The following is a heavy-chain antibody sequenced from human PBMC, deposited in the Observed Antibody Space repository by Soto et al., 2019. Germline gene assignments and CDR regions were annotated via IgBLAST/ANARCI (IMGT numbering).Heavy chain of an antibody. CDR3: AKDLAYSSSRYYYYYYGMDV. Sequence: GGSLRLSCAASGFTFSSYAMSWVRQAPGKWLEWVPAISGSGGSTYYADSVKGRFTISRDNSKNTLYLQMNSLRAEDTAVYYCAKDLAYSSSRYYYYYYGMDVWGQGXTVTVYS. CDR1: GFTFSSYA. J-gene: IGHJ6*02. D-gene: IGHD6-6*01. CDR2: ISGSGGST. V-gene: IGHV3-23*01.